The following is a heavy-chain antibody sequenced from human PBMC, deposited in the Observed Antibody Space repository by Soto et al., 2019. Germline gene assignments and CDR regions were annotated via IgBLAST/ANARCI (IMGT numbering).Heavy chain of an antibody. CDR1: GITFSSYA. CDR2: INAGNGDT. J-gene: IGHJ4*01. Sequence: ASVKVSCKASGITFSSYAMHWVRQAPGQRLEWMGWINAGNGDTRYSQIFQGRVTLTRDTSASTVYLDLSSLRSEDTAVYYCARDDSGFSGSHYIDYFNYWG. V-gene: IGHV1-3*01. CDR3: ARDDSGFSGSHYIDYFNY. D-gene: IGHD1-26*01.